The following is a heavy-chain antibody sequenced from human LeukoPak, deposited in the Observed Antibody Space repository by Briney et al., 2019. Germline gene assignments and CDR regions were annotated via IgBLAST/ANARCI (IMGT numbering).Heavy chain of an antibody. V-gene: IGHV1-46*01. CDR2: INPSGGST. CDR3: ARGYSGTAIPWDAFDI. J-gene: IGHJ3*02. CDR1: GYTFTSYY. Sequence: ASVKVSCKASGYTFTSYYMHWVRQAPGQGLEWMGIINPSGGSTSYAQKFQGRVTMTRDMSTSTVYMELSSLRSEDTAVYYCARGYSGTAIPWDAFDIWGQGSMVTVSS. D-gene: IGHD1-26*01.